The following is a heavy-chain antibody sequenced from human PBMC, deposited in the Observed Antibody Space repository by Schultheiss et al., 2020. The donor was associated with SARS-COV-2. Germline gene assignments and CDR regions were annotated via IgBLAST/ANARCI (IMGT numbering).Heavy chain of an antibody. CDR1: GFTFSDYY. Sequence: GGSLRLSCAASGFTFSDYYMSWIRQAPGKGLEWVSYISSSSSYTNYADSVKGRFTISRDNAKNSLYLQMNSLRAEDTAVYYCARDLFIAAAGTADYWGQGTLVTVSS. CDR3: ARDLFIAAAGTADY. J-gene: IGHJ4*02. V-gene: IGHV3-11*06. CDR2: ISSSSSYT. D-gene: IGHD6-13*01.